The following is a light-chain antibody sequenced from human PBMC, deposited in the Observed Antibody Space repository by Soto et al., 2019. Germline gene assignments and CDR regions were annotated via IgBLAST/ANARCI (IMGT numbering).Light chain of an antibody. CDR3: CSYAGSPMV. Sequence: QSALTQPASVSGSPGQSITISCTGTSSDVGSYNLVSWYQQHPGKAPKLMIYEVSKRPSGVSNRFSGSKSGNTASLTIAGIQAEDEADYYCCSYAGSPMVFGGGTKLTVL. V-gene: IGLV2-23*02. J-gene: IGLJ2*01. CDR1: SSDVGSYNL. CDR2: EVS.